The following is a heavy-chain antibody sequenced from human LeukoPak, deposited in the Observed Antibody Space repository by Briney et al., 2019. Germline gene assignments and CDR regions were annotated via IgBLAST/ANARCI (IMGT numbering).Heavy chain of an antibody. CDR2: IKEDGSEE. D-gene: IGHD6-6*01. V-gene: IGHV3-7*01. Sequence: GGSLRLSCTASGFTLCIHWMSCVRPAPGKRLEWVARIKEDGSEEHYVASVKGRFTISRDNARNSVHVQMNSLRAEDTAVYFCARIRPGNYFDYWGQGALVTVSS. CDR3: ARIRPGNYFDY. J-gene: IGHJ4*02. CDR1: GFTLCIHW.